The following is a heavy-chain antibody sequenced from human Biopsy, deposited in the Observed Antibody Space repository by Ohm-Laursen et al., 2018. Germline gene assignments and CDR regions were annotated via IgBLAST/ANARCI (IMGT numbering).Heavy chain of an antibody. CDR2: IYGGGSPV. CDR1: GFAFNLYE. CDR3: ARLNSGTYDASDL. Sequence: SLRLSCSAAGFAFNLYEMNWVRQALGKGMEWISYIYGGGSPVSYADSVKGRFTISRDNAQNSLYLHMNSLRAEDTAVYYCARLNSGTYDASDLWGQGTMVIVSS. V-gene: IGHV3-48*03. D-gene: IGHD1-26*01. J-gene: IGHJ3*01.